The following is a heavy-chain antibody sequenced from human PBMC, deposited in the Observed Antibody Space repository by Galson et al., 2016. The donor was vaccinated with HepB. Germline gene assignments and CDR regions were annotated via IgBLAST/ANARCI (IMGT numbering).Heavy chain of an antibody. CDR1: GYTFTGYY. CDR3: SRDGGVCNSDTCYGFAFDS. D-gene: IGHD2-2*01. Sequence: SVKVSCKASGYTFTGYYIHWVRQAPGLGLEWMGVMNPTNGRSKYGQRFQGRITMTRDTSTSTVYMEVNSLTSADTAVYYCSRDGGVCNSDTCYGFAFDSWGQGTMVAVS. J-gene: IGHJ3*02. V-gene: IGHV1-46*01. CDR2: MNPTNGRS.